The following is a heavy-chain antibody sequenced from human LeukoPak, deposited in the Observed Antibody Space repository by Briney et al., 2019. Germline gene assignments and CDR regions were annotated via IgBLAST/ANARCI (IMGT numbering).Heavy chain of an antibody. CDR1: GFTFSSYA. CDR2: VSSSGVNT. Sequence: PGGSLRLSCAASGFTFSSYAMSWVCQAPGKGLEWVSSVSSSGVNTYYADSVKGRFTISRDNSKNTLYLQMNSLRAEDTALYYCAKDLGLGSGWSPSDYWGQGTLVTVSS. V-gene: IGHV3-23*01. CDR3: AKDLGLGSGWSPSDY. J-gene: IGHJ4*02. D-gene: IGHD6-19*01.